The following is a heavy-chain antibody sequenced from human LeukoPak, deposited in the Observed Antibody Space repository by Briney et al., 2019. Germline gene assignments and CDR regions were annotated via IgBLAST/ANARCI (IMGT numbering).Heavy chain of an antibody. Sequence: ETLSLTCTVSGGSISSYYWSWIRQPPGKGLEWIGYIYYSGGTNYNPSLKSRVTISVDTSKNQFSLKLSSVTAADTAVYYCARESEGIIDYWGQGTLVTVSS. CDR1: GGSISSYY. CDR3: ARESEGIIDY. J-gene: IGHJ4*02. CDR2: IYYSGGT. V-gene: IGHV4-59*01. D-gene: IGHD6-13*01.